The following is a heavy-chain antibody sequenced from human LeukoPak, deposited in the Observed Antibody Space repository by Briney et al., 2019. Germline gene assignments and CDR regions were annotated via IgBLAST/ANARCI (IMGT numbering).Heavy chain of an antibody. D-gene: IGHD3-22*01. CDR2: ISSSSSYV. CDR1: GFTFNTYN. J-gene: IGHJ2*01. V-gene: IGHV3-21*01. Sequence: GGSLRLSCAASGFTFNTYNMNWVRQAPGKGLEWVSSISSSSSYVYYADSVKGRFTISRDNAKNSLYLQMNSLRAEDTAVYYCARDRITMIAVAYWYFDLWGRGTLVTVSS. CDR3: ARDRITMIAVAYWYFDL.